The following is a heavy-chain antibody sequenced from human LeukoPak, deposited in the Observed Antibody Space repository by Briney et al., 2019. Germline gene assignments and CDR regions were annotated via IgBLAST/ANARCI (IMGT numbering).Heavy chain of an antibody. Sequence: VASVNVSCKASGYTFTSNYIHWVRQAPGQGLEWMGMIYPREGSTSYAQKFQGRVTVTRDTSTSTADMELRSLRSDDTAVYYCARVTTPPPPDRYSYDPNFDYWGQGTLVTVSS. CDR2: IYPREGST. CDR1: GYTFTSNY. V-gene: IGHV1-46*01. J-gene: IGHJ4*02. D-gene: IGHD5-18*01. CDR3: ARVTTPPPPDRYSYDPNFDY.